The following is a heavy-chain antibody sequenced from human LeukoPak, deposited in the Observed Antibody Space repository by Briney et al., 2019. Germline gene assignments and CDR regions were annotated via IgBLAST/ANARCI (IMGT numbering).Heavy chain of an antibody. Sequence: GGSLRLSCAASGFTFSSYSMNWVRQVPGKGLEWVSSISSSSSYIYYADSVKGRFTISRDNAKNSLYLQMNSLRAEDTAVYYCAREEDYGLFDYWGQGTLVTVSS. CDR1: GFTFSSYS. V-gene: IGHV3-21*01. CDR2: ISSSSSYI. CDR3: AREEDYGLFDY. D-gene: IGHD4-17*01. J-gene: IGHJ4*02.